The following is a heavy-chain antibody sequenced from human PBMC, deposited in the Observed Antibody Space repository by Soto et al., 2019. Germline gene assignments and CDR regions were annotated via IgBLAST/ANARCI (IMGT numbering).Heavy chain of an antibody. Sequence: SETLSLTCTVSGGSISSGGYYWNWIRQHPGKGLEWIGYIYYSGFTYYSPSLKSRITITADADDNRFSLQLSSVTPDDTALYFCAKETTGTVVVTPGWFDPWGQGSLVTVSS. CDR3: AKETTGTVVVTPGWFDP. CDR1: GGSISSGGYY. J-gene: IGHJ5*02. V-gene: IGHV4-31*03. D-gene: IGHD2-21*02. CDR2: IYYSGFT.